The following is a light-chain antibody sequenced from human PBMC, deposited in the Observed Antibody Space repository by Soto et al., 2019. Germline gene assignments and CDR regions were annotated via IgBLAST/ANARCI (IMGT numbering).Light chain of an antibody. J-gene: IGKJ4*01. CDR1: QSIGSW. V-gene: IGKV1-5*03. Sequence: DIQMTQSPFTLSASVGDRVTITCGASQSIGSWLAWYQQKPGKAPKLLIYKASSLKSGVPSRFSGSGSGTELTLTISNLQPDDFASYYCQQYNSYSLPFGGGTKVEIK. CDR3: QQYNSYSLP. CDR2: KAS.